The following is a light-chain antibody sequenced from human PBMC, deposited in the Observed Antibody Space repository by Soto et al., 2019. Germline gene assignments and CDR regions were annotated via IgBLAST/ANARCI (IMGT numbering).Light chain of an antibody. CDR3: SSYTGSTTLTV. V-gene: IGLV2-14*01. CDR2: DVT. J-gene: IGLJ2*01. Sequence: QSVLTQPASVSGSPGQSITISCTGTSSDVGGYNYVSWYQQHPGKAPKLMIYDVTDRPSGVSNRFSGSKSGNTASLTISGLQADDEADYYCSSYTGSTTLTVFGGGTKLTVL. CDR1: SSDVGGYNY.